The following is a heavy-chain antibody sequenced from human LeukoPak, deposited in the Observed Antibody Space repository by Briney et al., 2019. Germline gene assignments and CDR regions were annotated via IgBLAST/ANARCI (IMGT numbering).Heavy chain of an antibody. J-gene: IGHJ6*04. D-gene: IGHD3-10*01. CDR3: YVDV. CDR1: GYSFANFW. Sequence: GESLKISCQGSGYSFANFWIAWVRQMPGKGLEWMGIIYPGDSDTRYSPSFQGQVTISADKSISTAYLQWSSLQASDTATYYYYVDVWGKGTTVTVSS. V-gene: IGHV5-51*01. CDR2: IYPGDSDT.